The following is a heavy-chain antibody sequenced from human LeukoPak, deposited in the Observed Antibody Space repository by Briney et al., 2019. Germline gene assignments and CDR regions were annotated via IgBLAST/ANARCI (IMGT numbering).Heavy chain of an antibody. J-gene: IGHJ4*02. V-gene: IGHV4-39*01. CDR2: IYYSGST. D-gene: IGHD5-18*01. CDR1: GGSISSSSYY. Sequence: SETLSFTCTVSGGSISSSSYYWGWIRQPPGKGLEWIGSIYYSGSTYYNPSLKSRVTISVDTSKNQFSLKLSSVTAADTAVYYCARPSRGYSYEFDYWGQGTLVTVSS. CDR3: ARPSRGYSYEFDY.